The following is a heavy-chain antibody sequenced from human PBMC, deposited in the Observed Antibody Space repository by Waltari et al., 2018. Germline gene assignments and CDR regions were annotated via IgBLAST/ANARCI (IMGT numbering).Heavy chain of an antibody. V-gene: IGHV4-4*07. J-gene: IGHJ5*02. Sequence: QVQLQESGPGLVKPSETLSLTCSVSGSSITNYYWSWLRQTAGRELEWIGRIHGSGRTTYNPSRQSRVTMSADTSANKLSLRLTSVTAADTAVYFCARGDVLNWFDPWGQGIQVTVAS. CDR3: ARGDVLNWFDP. CDR1: GSSITNYY. CDR2: IHGSGRT. D-gene: IGHD3-16*01.